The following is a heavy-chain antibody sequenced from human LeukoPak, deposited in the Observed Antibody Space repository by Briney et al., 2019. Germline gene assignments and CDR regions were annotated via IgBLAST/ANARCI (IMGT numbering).Heavy chain of an antibody. CDR3: ATTGYYYGSGSYAFDI. D-gene: IGHD3-10*01. Sequence: ASVKVSCKVSGYTLTELSMHWVRQAPGKGLEWMGGFDPEDGETIYAQKFQGRVTMTEDTSTDTAYMELSSLRSEDTAVYYCATTGYYYGSGSYAFDIWGQGTMVTVSS. CDR1: GYTLTELS. J-gene: IGHJ3*02. V-gene: IGHV1-24*01. CDR2: FDPEDGET.